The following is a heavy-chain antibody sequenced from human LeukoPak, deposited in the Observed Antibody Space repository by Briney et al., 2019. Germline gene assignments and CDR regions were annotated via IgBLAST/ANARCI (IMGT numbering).Heavy chain of an antibody. V-gene: IGHV4-59*08. D-gene: IGHD2-15*01. Sequence: PSETLSPTCTVSGGSISSYYWSWIRQPPGKGLEWIGYIYYSGSTNHNPSLKSRVTISVDTSKNQFSLKLSSVTAADTAVYCCATLTYCSGGSCFPKYFQHWGQGTLVAVSS. CDR2: IYYSGST. J-gene: IGHJ1*01. CDR1: GGSISSYY. CDR3: ATLTYCSGGSCFPKYFQH.